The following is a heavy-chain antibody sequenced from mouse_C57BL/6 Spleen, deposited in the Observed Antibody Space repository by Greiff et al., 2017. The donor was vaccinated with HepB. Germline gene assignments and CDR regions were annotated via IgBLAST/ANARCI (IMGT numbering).Heavy chain of an antibody. V-gene: IGHV1-26*01. CDR3: ATVYSNYDYAMDY. D-gene: IGHD2-5*01. CDR2: INPNNGGT. CDR1: GYTFTDYY. Sequence: EVQLQQSGPELVKPGASVKISCKASGYTFTDYYMNWVKQSHGKSLEWIGDINPNNGGTSYNQKFKGKATLTVDKSSSTAYMELRSLTSEDSAVYYCATVYSNYDYAMDYWGQGTSVTVSS. J-gene: IGHJ4*01.